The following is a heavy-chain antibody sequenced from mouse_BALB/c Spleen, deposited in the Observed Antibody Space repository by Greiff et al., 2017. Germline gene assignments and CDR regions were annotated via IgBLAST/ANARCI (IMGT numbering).Heavy chain of an antibody. J-gene: IGHJ3*01. Sequence: EVQLVESGGGLVKPGGSLKLSCAASGFTFSSYAMSWVRQTPEKRLEWVASISSGGSTYYPDSVKGRFTISRDNARNILYLQMSSLRSEDTAMYYCASYGTLAWFAYWGQGTLVTVSA. D-gene: IGHD2-1*01. CDR1: GFTFSSYA. CDR3: ASYGTLAWFAY. V-gene: IGHV5-6-5*01. CDR2: ISSGGST.